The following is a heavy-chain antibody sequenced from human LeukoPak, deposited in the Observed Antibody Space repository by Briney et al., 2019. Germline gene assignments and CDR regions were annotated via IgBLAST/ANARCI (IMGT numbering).Heavy chain of an antibody. CDR3: ARDPKVPQGLS. Sequence: GGSLRLSCAASGFTFSSYAMHWVRQAPGKGLEWVAVISYDGSNKYYADSVKGRFTISRDNSKNTLYLQMNSLRAEDTAVYYCARDPKVPQGLSWGQGTLVTVSS. CDR2: ISYDGSNK. CDR1: GFTFSSYA. J-gene: IGHJ5*02. D-gene: IGHD4/OR15-4a*01. V-gene: IGHV3-30*04.